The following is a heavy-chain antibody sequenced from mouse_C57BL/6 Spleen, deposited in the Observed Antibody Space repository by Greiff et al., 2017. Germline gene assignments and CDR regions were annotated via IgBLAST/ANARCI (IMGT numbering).Heavy chain of an antibody. J-gene: IGHJ2*01. CDR2: ISYDGSN. CDR3: AREGSSGYVGYFDY. CDR1: GYSITSGYY. Sequence: EVKLQESGPGLVKPSQSLSLTCSVTGYSITSGYYWNWIRQFPGNKLEWMGYISYDGSNNYNPSLKNRISITRDTSKNQFFLKLNSVTTEDTATYYCAREGSSGYVGYFDYWGQGTTLTVSS. D-gene: IGHD3-2*02. V-gene: IGHV3-6*01.